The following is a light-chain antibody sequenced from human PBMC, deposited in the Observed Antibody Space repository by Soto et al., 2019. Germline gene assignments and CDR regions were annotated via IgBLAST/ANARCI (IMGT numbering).Light chain of an antibody. V-gene: IGLV2-14*03. Sequence: QSALTQPASVSGSPGQSITISCTGTSSDIGAYNFVSWYQQHPGKAPKLMLYDVNIRPSGVSNRFSGSKSGNTASLTISGLQVEEEADYYCTSCTTSTTMIFGGGTKLTVL. CDR2: DVN. CDR3: TSCTTSTTMI. CDR1: SSDIGAYNF. J-gene: IGLJ2*01.